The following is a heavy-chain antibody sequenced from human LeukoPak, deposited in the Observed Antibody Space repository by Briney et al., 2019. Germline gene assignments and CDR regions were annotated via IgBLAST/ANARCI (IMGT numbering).Heavy chain of an antibody. CDR3: ARVLWFVGMDV. V-gene: IGHV1-8*03. CDR2: MNPNSGNT. Sequence: GSSVKVSCKASGYTFTSYDINWVRQATGQGLEWMGWMNPNSGNTGYAQKFQGRVTITRNTSISTAYMELSSLRSEDTAVYYCARVLWFVGMDVWGKGTTVTVSS. J-gene: IGHJ6*04. CDR1: GYTFTSYD. D-gene: IGHD3-10*01.